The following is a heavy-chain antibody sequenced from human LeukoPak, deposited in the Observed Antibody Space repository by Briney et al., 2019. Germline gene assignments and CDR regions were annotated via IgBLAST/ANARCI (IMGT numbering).Heavy chain of an antibody. D-gene: IGHD2-15*01. CDR2: IFDSGNT. J-gene: IGHJ3*02. CDR1: GGSISTYS. V-gene: IGHV4-59*01. CDR3: ARFAYCSGGTCVYAFDI. Sequence: SETLSLTCTVSGGSISTYSWSWIRQPPGKGLEWIGYIFDSGNTNHSPSLRSRVAISVDTSKNRFSLRLSSVTAADTALYYCARFAYCSGGTCVYAFDIWGQGTVVTVSS.